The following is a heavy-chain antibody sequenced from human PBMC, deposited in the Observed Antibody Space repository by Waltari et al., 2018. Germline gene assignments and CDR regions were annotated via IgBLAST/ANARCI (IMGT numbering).Heavy chain of an antibody. Sequence: QVQLVQSGAEVKKPGSSVKVSCKASGGTFSSYAISWVRQAPGQGLEWMGGIIRILGIANYAQKFKSRGTITADKSTSTAYMELSSLRSEDTAVYYCATGGVGGNADYWGQGTLVTVSS. CDR3: ATGGVGGNADY. J-gene: IGHJ4*02. CDR2: IIRILGIA. V-gene: IGHV1-69*10. CDR1: GGTFSSYA. D-gene: IGHD2-15*01.